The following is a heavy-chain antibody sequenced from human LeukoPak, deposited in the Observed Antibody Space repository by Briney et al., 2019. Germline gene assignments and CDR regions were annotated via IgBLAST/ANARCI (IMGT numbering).Heavy chain of an antibody. D-gene: IGHD2-2*02. V-gene: IGHV3-30-3*01. CDR3: AKDGVPAAIKGRDYYYMDV. CDR1: GFTFSSYA. J-gene: IGHJ6*03. CDR2: ISYDGSNK. Sequence: GRSLRLSCAASGFTFSSYAMHWVRQAPGKGLEWVAVISYDGSNKYYADSVKGRFTISRDNSKNTLYLQMNSLRAEDTAVYYCAKDGVPAAIKGRDYYYMDVWGKGTTVTVSS.